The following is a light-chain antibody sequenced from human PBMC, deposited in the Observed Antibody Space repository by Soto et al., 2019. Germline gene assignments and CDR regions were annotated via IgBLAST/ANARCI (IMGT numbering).Light chain of an antibody. CDR3: NSYTSSSTLV. CDR1: SSDVGGYNY. Sequence: QSVLTQPASLSGSPGQSITISCTGTSSDVGGYNYVSWYQHHPGKAPKLMLYEVHNRPSGVSNRFSGSKSGNTASLTISGLQAEDEADYYCNSYTSSSTLVFGGGTKVTVL. CDR2: EVH. V-gene: IGLV2-14*01. J-gene: IGLJ2*01.